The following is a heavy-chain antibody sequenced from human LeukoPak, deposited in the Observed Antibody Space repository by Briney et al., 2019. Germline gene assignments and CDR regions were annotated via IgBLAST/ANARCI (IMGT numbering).Heavy chain of an antibody. CDR2: IIPIFGTA. D-gene: IGHD5-18*01. CDR1: GGTFSSYA. CDR3: AGVDAAMPDAFDI. V-gene: IGHV1-69*06. Sequence: ASVKVSCKASGGTFSSYAISWVRQAPGQGLEWMGGIIPIFGTANYAQKFQGRVTITADKSTSTAYMELSSLRSEDTAVYYCAGVDAAMPDAFDIWGQGTTVTVSS. J-gene: IGHJ3*02.